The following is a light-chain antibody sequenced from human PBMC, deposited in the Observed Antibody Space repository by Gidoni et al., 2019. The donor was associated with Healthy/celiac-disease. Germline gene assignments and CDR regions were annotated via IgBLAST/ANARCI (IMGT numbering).Light chain of an antibody. CDR2: AAS. V-gene: IGKV1-39*01. CDR3: QQSYSTPLT. Sequence: DIQLTQYPSSLSASVGDRVTITCRASQSISSYLNWYQQKPGNAPKLLIYAASSLQSGVPSRFSGSGSWTDFTLTISSLQTEDFATYYCQQSYSTPLTVGGGTKVEIK. CDR1: QSISSY. J-gene: IGKJ4*01.